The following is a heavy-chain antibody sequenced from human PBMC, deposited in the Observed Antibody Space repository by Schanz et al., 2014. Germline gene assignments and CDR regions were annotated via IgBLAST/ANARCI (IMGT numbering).Heavy chain of an antibody. CDR2: ISSTSRAT. V-gene: IGHV3-21*05. Sequence: ESGGGLVKPGGSLRLSCAASGITFSGYSMNWVRQAPGKGLEWISYISSTSRATYYADSVKGRFTISRDNAKNSLYLQMNSLRAEDTAVYYCARLDSSSWYPRYWGQGTLXTVSS. D-gene: IGHD6-13*01. CDR3: ARLDSSSWYPRY. CDR1: GITFSGYS. J-gene: IGHJ4*02.